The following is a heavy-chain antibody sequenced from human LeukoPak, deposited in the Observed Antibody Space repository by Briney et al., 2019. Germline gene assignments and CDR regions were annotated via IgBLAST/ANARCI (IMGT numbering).Heavy chain of an antibody. CDR1: GFTFSSYS. J-gene: IGHJ4*02. CDR2: ISSSSSYI. D-gene: IGHD3-3*01. CDR3: ARDAYYDFWSGYPPPDY. V-gene: IGHV3-21*01. Sequence: GGSLRLSCAASGFTFSSYSMNWVRQAPGKGLEWISSISSSSSYIYYADSVKGRFTISRDNAKNSLYLQMNSLRAEDTAVYYCARDAYYDFWSGYPPPDYWGQGTLVTVSS.